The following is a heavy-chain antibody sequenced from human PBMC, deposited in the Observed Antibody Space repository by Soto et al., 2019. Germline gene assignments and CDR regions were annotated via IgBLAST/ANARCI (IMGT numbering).Heavy chain of an antibody. Sequence: SETLSSTFAVYGGSFSGYYWSWIRQPPGKVLELVVEMNHSGNTNYNPSLKSRVNISVDTSKNQFSLKLSAVTAADTAVYYCARNNQRKGWFDPWGQATLVHVSS. D-gene: IGHD1-20*01. V-gene: IGHV4-34*01. CDR3: ARNNQRKGWFDP. J-gene: IGHJ5*02. CDR1: GGSFSGYY. CDR2: MNHSGNT.